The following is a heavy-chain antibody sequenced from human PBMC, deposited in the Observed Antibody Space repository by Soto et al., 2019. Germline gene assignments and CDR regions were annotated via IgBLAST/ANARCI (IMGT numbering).Heavy chain of an antibody. CDR3: AKDSDLLSWSGYSVIFDY. Sequence: GGSLRLSCAASGFTFSSYAMSWVRQAPGKGLEWVSAISGSGGSTYYADSVKGRFTISKDNSKNTLYLQMNSLRAEDTAVYYCAKDSDLLSWSGYSVIFDYWGQGTLVTVSS. V-gene: IGHV3-23*01. J-gene: IGHJ4*02. D-gene: IGHD3-3*01. CDR2: ISGSGGST. CDR1: GFTFSSYA.